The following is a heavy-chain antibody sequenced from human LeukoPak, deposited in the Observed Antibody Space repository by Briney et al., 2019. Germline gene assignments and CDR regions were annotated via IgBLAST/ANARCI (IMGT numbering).Heavy chain of an antibody. D-gene: IGHD3-22*01. J-gene: IGHJ3*02. CDR1: GGSISSGGYY. CDR3: ARDRYYDSSGPTGGDAFDI. V-gene: IGHV4-31*03. CDR2: IYYSGST. Sequence: SETLSLTCTVSGGSISSGGYYWSWIHQHPGKGLEWIGYIYYSGSTYYNPSLKSRVTISVDTSKNQFSLKLSSVTAADTAVYYCARDRYYDSSGPTGGDAFDIWGQGTMVTVSS.